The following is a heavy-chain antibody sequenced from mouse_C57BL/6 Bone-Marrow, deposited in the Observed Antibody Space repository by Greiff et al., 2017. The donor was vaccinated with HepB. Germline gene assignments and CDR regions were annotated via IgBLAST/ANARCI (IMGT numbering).Heavy chain of an antibody. CDR2: IWTGGGT. D-gene: IGHD3-2*02. Sequence: QVQLKESGPGLVAPSQSLSITCTVSGFSLTSYAISWVRQPPGKGLEWIGVIWTGGGTNSNSALKSRLSISKDNSKSQVFLKMNSLRTDDTARYCCARRGGCGTAQAPCAMDYWGQGTSVTVSS. CDR1: GFSLTSYA. CDR3: ARRGGCGTAQAPCAMDY. J-gene: IGHJ4*01. V-gene: IGHV2-9-1*01.